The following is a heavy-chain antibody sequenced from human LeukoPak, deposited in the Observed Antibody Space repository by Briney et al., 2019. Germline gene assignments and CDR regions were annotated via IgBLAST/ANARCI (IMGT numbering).Heavy chain of an antibody. CDR2: IYYSGST. V-gene: IGHV4-59*08. J-gene: IGHJ3*02. D-gene: IGHD2-2*03. Sequence: SETLSLTCAVSGGSISSYYWSWIRQPPGKGLEWIGYIYYSGSTNYNPSLKSRVTISVDTSKNQFSLKLSSVTAADTAVYYSARLDYAFDIWGQGTMVTVSS. CDR3: ARLDYAFDI. CDR1: GGSISSYY.